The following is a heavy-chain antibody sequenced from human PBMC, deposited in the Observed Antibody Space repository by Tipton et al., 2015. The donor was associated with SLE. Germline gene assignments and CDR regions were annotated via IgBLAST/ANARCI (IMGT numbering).Heavy chain of an antibody. Sequence: SLRLSCAASGFTFSSYAMSWVRQAPGKGLEWVSGIRGSGGTTYYADSVKGRFTISRDNSKNMLYLQMNSLRAEDTAIYYCASASWNYGFFDYWGQGTLVTVSS. CDR2: IRGSGGTT. J-gene: IGHJ4*02. CDR3: ASASWNYGFFDY. CDR1: GFTFSSYA. V-gene: IGHV3-23*01. D-gene: IGHD1-7*01.